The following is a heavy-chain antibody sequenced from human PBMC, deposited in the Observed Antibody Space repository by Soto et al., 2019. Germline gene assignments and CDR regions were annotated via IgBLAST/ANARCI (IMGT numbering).Heavy chain of an antibody. CDR2: IAYDGSNK. D-gene: IGHD1-7*01. V-gene: IGHV3-30*18. CDR1: GFTFSSYG. CDR3: AKAGGTENYFDY. Sequence: GALRLSCAASGFTFSSYGMHWVRQAAGKGLEWVAVIAYDGSNKYYADSVKDRFTSSRDNSKNTRYLQMNSLRAEYTAVNYCAKAGGTENYFDYWGQGTLVTVSS. J-gene: IGHJ4*02.